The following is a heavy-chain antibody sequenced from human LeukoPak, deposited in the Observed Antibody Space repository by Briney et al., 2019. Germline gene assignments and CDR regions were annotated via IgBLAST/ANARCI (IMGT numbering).Heavy chain of an antibody. J-gene: IGHJ4*02. D-gene: IGHD6-25*01. CDR1: GVSISSYY. V-gene: IGHV4-59*01. CDR2: IYYSGST. CDR3: ARGAAPYYFDY. Sequence: SETLSLTCTASGVSISSYYRSWIRQPPGKGLEWIGYIYYSGSTNYNPSLKSRVIISVDTSKNQFSLKLSSVTAADTAVYYCARGAAPYYFDYWGQGTLVTVSS.